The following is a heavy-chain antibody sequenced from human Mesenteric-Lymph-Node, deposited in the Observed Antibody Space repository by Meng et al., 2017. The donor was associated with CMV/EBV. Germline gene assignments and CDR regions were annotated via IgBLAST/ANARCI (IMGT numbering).Heavy chain of an antibody. CDR1: GYTFTSYE. D-gene: IGHD5-18*01. Sequence: KTSGYTFTSYEIHWVRQDPGQRLEWMGWINGGTGNTKYLQKFQGRVTISRDTSASTVYMELSSLRSEDTAVYYCAIEGYTYAEGFDYWGQGTLVTVSS. CDR3: AIEGYTYAEGFDY. V-gene: IGHV1-3*01. CDR2: INGGTGNT. J-gene: IGHJ4*02.